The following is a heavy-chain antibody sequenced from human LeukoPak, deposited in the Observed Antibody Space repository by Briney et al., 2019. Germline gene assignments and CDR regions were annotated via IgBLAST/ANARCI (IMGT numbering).Heavy chain of an antibody. CDR2: ISADGSVT. J-gene: IGHJ5*02. CDR1: GFTFSRYW. V-gene: IGHV3-74*01. CDR3: ATAGGDGSRMGFDP. D-gene: IGHD2-15*01. Sequence: GGSLRLSCADSGFTFSRYWMHWVRQTPGKGLVWVSCISADGSVTRYADSVKGRFTISRDNTKSTLYPQMHSLRAEDTAVYYCATAGGDGSRMGFDPWGQGTLVTVSS.